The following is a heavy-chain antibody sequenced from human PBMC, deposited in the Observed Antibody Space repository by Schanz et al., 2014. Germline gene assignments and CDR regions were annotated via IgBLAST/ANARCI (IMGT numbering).Heavy chain of an antibody. CDR1: GFDFNSYS. Sequence: VQMVESGGGVVQPGRSLRLSCEASGFDFNSYSMNWVRQAPGKGLEWVSSISSSGSYIYYADSVKGRFTISRDNAKNSLYLQMNSLRAEDTAVYYCAREEGWGIAAAGPKHYYYGMDVWGQGTTVTVSS. CDR3: AREEGWGIAAAGPKHYYYGMDV. D-gene: IGHD6-13*01. CDR2: ISSSGSYI. V-gene: IGHV3-21*01. J-gene: IGHJ6*02.